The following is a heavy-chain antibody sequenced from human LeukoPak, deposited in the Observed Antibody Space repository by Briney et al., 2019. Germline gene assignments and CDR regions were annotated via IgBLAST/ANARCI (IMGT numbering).Heavy chain of an antibody. V-gene: IGHV3-23*01. CDR3: AKDKSGYDYFDY. CDR1: GFTFSSYA. CDR2: ISGSGGST. D-gene: IGHD5-12*01. J-gene: IGHJ4*02. Sequence: GGSPRLSCAASGFTFSSYAMSWVRQAPGKGLEWVSAISGSGGSTYYADSVKGRFTISRDNSKNTLYLQMNSLRAEDTAVYYCAKDKSGYDYFDYWGQGTLVTVSS.